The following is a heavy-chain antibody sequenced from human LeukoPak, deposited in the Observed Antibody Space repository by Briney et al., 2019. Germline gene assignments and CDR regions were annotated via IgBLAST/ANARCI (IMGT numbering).Heavy chain of an antibody. CDR2: IYISGST. CDR3: ARDLYSSRTNDAFVI. D-gene: IGHD6-13*01. CDR1: GGSISSYY. J-gene: IGHJ3*02. V-gene: IGHV4-4*07. Sequence: SETLSLTCTVSGGSISSYYWSWIRQPAGKGLEWIGRIYISGSTNYNPSLKSRVTMSVDTSKNQFSLKLSSVTAADTAVYYCARDLYSSRTNDAFVIWGQGTMVTVSS.